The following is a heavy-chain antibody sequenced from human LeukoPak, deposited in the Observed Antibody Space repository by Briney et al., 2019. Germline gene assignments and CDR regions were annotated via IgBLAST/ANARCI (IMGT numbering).Heavy chain of an antibody. D-gene: IGHD2-8*01. CDR3: ARDIGVLMARGLNYFDY. CDR2: INPSGGST. CDR1: GYTFTSYY. V-gene: IGHV1-46*01. J-gene: IGHJ4*02. Sequence: GASVNVSCKASGYTFTSYYMHWVRQAPGQGLEWMGIINPSGGSTSYAQKFQGRVTMTRDTSTSTVYMELSSLRSEDTAVYYCARDIGVLMARGLNYFDYWGQGTLVTVSS.